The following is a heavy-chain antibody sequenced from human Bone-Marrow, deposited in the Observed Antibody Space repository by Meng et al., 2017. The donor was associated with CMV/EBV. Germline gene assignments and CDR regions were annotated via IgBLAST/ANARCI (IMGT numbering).Heavy chain of an antibody. CDR2: VYPGDSDT. CDR1: GYSFTSYW. D-gene: IGHD6-19*01. CDR3: ARTTHRRAVAPFGGDRWFDP. V-gene: IGHV5-51*01. Sequence: GGSLRLSCKGSGYSFTSYWIGWVRQMPGKGLEWMGIVYPGDSDTRYSPSFQGQVTISADKSIRTAYLQWSSLKASDTAMYYCARTTHRRAVAPFGGDRWFDPWGQGTLVTVSS. J-gene: IGHJ5*02.